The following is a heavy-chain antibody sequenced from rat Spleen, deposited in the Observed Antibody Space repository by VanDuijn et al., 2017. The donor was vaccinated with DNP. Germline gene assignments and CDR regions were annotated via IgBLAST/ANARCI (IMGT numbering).Heavy chain of an antibody. Sequence: VQLVETGGGLVQPGRSLKLSCVASGFTFSNYWMFWIRQAPGKGLEWIASINPDGGSTGYPGSVKGRFAISRDNAKSSLYLQMNSLKSEDTATYYCASVYDGYPPYTMDAWGQVTSVTVSS. V-gene: IGHV5-58*01. CDR3: ASVYDGYPPYTMDA. J-gene: IGHJ4*01. CDR2: INPDGGST. CDR1: GFTFSNYW. D-gene: IGHD1-12*03.